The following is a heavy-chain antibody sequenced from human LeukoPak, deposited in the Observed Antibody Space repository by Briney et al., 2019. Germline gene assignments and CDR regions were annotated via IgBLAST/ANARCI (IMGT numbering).Heavy chain of an antibody. CDR2: ISNSGGTT. CDR3: AELGITMIGGV. V-gene: IGHV3-23*01. D-gene: IGHD3-10*02. Sequence: SGGSLRLSCAASGFTFSSYAMSWVRQAPGKGLEWVSTISNSGGTTYYADSEKGRFTISRDNAKNSLYLQMNSLRAEDTAVYYCAELGITMIGGVWGKGTTVTISS. CDR1: GFTFSSYA. J-gene: IGHJ6*04.